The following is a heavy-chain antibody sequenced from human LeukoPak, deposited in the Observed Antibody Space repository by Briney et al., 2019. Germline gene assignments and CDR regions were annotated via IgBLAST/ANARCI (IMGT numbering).Heavy chain of an antibody. CDR2: ISAYNGNT. CDR1: GYTFTSYG. CDR3: ARDNYGPRAFDI. J-gene: IGHJ3*02. D-gene: IGHD3-10*01. Sequence: ASVKVSCKASGYTFTSYGISWVRQAPGQGLEWMGWISAYNGNTNYAQKLQGRVTMTRDTSTSTVYMELSSLRSEDTAVYYCARDNYGPRAFDIWGQGTMVTVSS. V-gene: IGHV1-18*01.